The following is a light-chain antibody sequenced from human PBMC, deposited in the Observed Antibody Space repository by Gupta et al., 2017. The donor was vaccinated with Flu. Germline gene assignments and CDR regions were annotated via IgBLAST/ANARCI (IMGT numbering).Light chain of an antibody. V-gene: IGKV3-20*01. CDR3: HQYAASPGT. J-gene: IGKJ1*01. CDR2: GAF. Sequence: EIVLTPSPGTMSLSPGEGGTLSCRASQSITNNYLAWYQQKPGQAPRFLIHGAFNRAAGVPDRVSGGGSGTDFTLTSSRLEPEDFAIYYCHQYAASPGTFGQGTRVEI. CDR1: QSITNNY.